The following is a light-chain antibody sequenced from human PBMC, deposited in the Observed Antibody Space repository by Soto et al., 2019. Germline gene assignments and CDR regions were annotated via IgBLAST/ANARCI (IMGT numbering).Light chain of an antibody. Sequence: DIRMTQSPSSLSASIGERVTITCRASQRISSYLNWYQQKPGQAPKLLIYGLSNLQTGVPSRFSGRGSGKDFTLTISSLQPEDFATYYCQQSYSIPDTFGQGTKVEIX. CDR2: GLS. CDR1: QRISSY. V-gene: IGKV1-39*01. J-gene: IGKJ2*01. CDR3: QQSYSIPDT.